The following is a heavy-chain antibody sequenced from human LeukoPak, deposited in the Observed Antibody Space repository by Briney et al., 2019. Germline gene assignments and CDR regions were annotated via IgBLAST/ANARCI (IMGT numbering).Heavy chain of an antibody. CDR3: ARWDDSAWAFGT. D-gene: IGHD6-19*01. CDR1: GGSFSGHS. Sequence: SETLSLTCAVYGGSFSGHSWSWIRQAPGKGLEWIGEISHTGGINYNPSLKSRVTISADTSKNQFSLRLTSVTAADTAVYYCARWDDSAWAFGTWGPGTLVTVSS. J-gene: IGHJ5*02. CDR2: ISHTGGI. V-gene: IGHV4-34*01.